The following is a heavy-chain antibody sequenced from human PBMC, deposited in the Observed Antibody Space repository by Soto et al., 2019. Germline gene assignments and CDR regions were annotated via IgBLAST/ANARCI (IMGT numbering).Heavy chain of an antibody. V-gene: IGHV3-74*01. CDR3: ARVSREVVPAAIDY. Sequence: VSLRLSCAASGFTFSSYWIHWVRQAPGKGLVWVSRINSDGSSTTYADSVKGRFTISRDNAKNTLYLQMTSLRAEDTAVYYCARVSREVVPAAIDYWGQGTLVTVSS. J-gene: IGHJ4*02. CDR2: INSDGSST. D-gene: IGHD2-2*01. CDR1: GFTFSSYW.